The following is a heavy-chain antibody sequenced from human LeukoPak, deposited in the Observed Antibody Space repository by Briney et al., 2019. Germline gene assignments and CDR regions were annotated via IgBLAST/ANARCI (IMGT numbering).Heavy chain of an antibody. CDR1: GFIFSNYA. D-gene: IGHD6-13*01. V-gene: IGHV3-64*04. Sequence: GGSLRLSCAASGFIFSNYAMHWVRQAPDKGLEYVSGMTSNGGTTDYADSVKGRFTISRDNAKNSLYLQMNSLRAEDTAVYYCARDQISSSWYYAFGIWGQGTMVTVSS. CDR3: ARDQISSSWYYAFGI. CDR2: MTSNGGTT. J-gene: IGHJ3*02.